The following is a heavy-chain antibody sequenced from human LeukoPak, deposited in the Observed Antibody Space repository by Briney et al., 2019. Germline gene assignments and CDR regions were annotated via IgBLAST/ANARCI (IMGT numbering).Heavy chain of an antibody. CDR3: ARDDAWLRFGE. D-gene: IGHD3-10*01. CDR2: ISPSGDIK. V-gene: IGHV3-23*01. Sequence: GGSLRLSCTASGFTFGDYAMSWFRQAPGKGLEWVSGISPSGDIKYYADSVKGRFTISRDNSKTMLYLEVISLTAEDTAVYYCARDDAWLRFGEWSQGTLVTVSS. J-gene: IGHJ4*02. CDR1: GFTFGDYA.